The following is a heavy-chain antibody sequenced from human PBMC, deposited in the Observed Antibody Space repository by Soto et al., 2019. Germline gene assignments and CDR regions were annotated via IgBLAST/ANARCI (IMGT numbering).Heavy chain of an antibody. J-gene: IGHJ3*02. CDR1: GFTFSSYA. CDR3: AKEQGIAVAVVGAFAI. Sequence: GGSLRLSCAASGFTFSSYAMSWVRQAPGKGLEWVSAISGSGGSTYYADSVKGRFTISRDNSKNTLYLQMNSLRAEDTAVYYCAKEQGIAVAVVGAFAIWGQGTIVTVSS. CDR2: ISGSGGST. V-gene: IGHV3-23*01. D-gene: IGHD6-19*01.